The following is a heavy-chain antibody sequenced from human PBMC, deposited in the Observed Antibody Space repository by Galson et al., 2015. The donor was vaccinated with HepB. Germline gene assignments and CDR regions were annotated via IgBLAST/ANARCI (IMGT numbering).Heavy chain of an antibody. CDR3: ASPLGYCSGGTCPDY. D-gene: IGHD2-15*01. CDR2: ISTGNGDT. Sequence: SVKVSCKASGYTFTNYAMHWVRQAPGQRLEWMGWISTGNGDTKYSQKFQGRVTITRDTSASTAYMELSSLRSEDTAVYYCASPLGYCSGGTCPDYWGQGTLVTVSS. J-gene: IGHJ4*02. CDR1: GYTFTNYA. V-gene: IGHV1-3*04.